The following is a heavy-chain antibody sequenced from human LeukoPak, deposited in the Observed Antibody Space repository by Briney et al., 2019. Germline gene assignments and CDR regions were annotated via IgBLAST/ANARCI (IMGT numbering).Heavy chain of an antibody. J-gene: IGHJ5*02. CDR3: AGQGGYAWSWFDP. V-gene: IGHV1-18*01. CDR1: GYTFTSYG. Sequence: ASVKVSCKASGYTFTSYGIGWVRQAPGQGLEWMGWISPYNGNTKYPQKFQGRAIMTTDTATTTVYMELRSLTSDDTAMYYCAGQGGYAWSWFDPWGQGTLVTVSS. D-gene: IGHD3-3*01. CDR2: ISPYNGNT.